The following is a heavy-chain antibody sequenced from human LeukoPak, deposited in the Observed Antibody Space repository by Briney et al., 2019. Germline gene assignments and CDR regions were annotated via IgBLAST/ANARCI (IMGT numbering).Heavy chain of an antibody. V-gene: IGHV1-46*01. CDR2: INPSGGTT. J-gene: IGHJ5*02. CDR3: ARDRIAAAGGYNWFDP. CDR1: GYTFTSYY. D-gene: IGHD6-13*01. Sequence: VASVKVSCKASGYTFTSYYMHWVRQAPGQGLEWMGIINPSGGTTSYAQKFQGRVTMTRNTSISTAYMEMSRLRSDDTAVYYCARDRIAAAGGYNWFDPWGQGTLVTVSS.